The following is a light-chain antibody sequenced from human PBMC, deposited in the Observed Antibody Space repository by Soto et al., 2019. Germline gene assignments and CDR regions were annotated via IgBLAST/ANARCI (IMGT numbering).Light chain of an antibody. Sequence: QSVLTQPASVSGSPGQSITISCTGTSSDIGRYDYVSWYQQFPGKAPKLMIYRVINRPSGVSDRFSGSKSGNSASLSISGLQPEDEASYFCGSYTSATTWVFGGGTKLTAL. CDR3: GSYTSATTWV. V-gene: IGLV2-14*03. J-gene: IGLJ3*02. CDR2: RVI. CDR1: SSDIGRYDY.